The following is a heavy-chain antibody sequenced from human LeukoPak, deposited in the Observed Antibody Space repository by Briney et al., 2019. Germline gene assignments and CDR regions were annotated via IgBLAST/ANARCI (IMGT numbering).Heavy chain of an antibody. V-gene: IGHV3-48*03. CDR1: GFTFSNYE. CDR3: ARDDYGGTFDAFDI. D-gene: IGHD4-17*01. Sequence: GGSRRLSCAASGFTFSNYEMNWVRQAPGKGLEWVSYIGSGGGSIYYADSVRGRFTSSRDNAKKSLFLQMNSLRVEDTAVYYCARDDYGGTFDAFDIWAQGAMITVSS. CDR2: IGSGGGSI. J-gene: IGHJ3*02.